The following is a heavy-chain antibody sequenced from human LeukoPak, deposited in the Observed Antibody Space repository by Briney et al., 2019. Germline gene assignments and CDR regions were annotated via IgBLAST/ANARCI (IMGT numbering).Heavy chain of an antibody. CDR1: GYTFTNNW. CDR2: ISPTGGST. V-gene: IGHV1-46*01. D-gene: IGHD1-26*01. J-gene: IGHJ5*02. Sequence: ASVKVSFKAFGYTFTNNWMHWVRQAPGRGPEWMGLISPTGGSTAYAQKFQGRVTLTRDMSTSTDYLELSSLRSEDTAVYYCARGHGGAMKDPELKSWGQGTLVTVSS. CDR3: ARGHGGAMKDPELKS.